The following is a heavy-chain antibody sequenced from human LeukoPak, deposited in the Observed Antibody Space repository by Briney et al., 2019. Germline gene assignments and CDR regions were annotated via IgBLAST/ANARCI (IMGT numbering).Heavy chain of an antibody. CDR1: GFTFSSYA. D-gene: IGHD6-19*01. V-gene: IGHV3-23*01. CDR2: IGGSGGST. Sequence: GGSLRLSCVPSGFTFSSYAMSWVRQAPGKGLEWVSAIGGSGGSTYYADSVKGRFTISRDNSKNTLYLQMNSLRAEDTAVYYCAKDDEYSSGWYGDFQHWGQGTLVTVSS. J-gene: IGHJ1*01. CDR3: AKDDEYSSGWYGDFQH.